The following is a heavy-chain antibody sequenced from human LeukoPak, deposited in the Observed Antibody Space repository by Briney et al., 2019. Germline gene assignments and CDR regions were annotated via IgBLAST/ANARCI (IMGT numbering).Heavy chain of an antibody. D-gene: IGHD3-3*01. CDR1: GYTFGNYD. V-gene: IGHV1-8*01. Sequence: ASVKVSCKASGYTFGNYDINWVRQATGQGLEWMGWMNPNSGNTGYAQKFQGRVTITRNTSISTAYMELSSLRSEDTAVYYCARSMKNYDFWSGTNSYYFDYWGQGTLVTVSS. J-gene: IGHJ4*02. CDR3: ARSMKNYDFWSGTNSYYFDY. CDR2: MNPNSGNT.